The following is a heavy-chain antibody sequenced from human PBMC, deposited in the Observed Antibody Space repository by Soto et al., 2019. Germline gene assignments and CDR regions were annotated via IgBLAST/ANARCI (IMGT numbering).Heavy chain of an antibody. CDR1: GGSISSSSYY. Sequence: QLQLQESGPGLVKPSETLSLTCTVSGGSISSSSYYWGWIRQPPGQGLEWIGSISYSGTTYYNPSLKSRVTISVDTSKNHFSLKLSSVTAADTDVYFCATISATGTDFDYWGQGTLVTVSS. J-gene: IGHJ4*02. CDR3: ATISATGTDFDY. CDR2: ISYSGTT. D-gene: IGHD6-13*01. V-gene: IGHV4-39*02.